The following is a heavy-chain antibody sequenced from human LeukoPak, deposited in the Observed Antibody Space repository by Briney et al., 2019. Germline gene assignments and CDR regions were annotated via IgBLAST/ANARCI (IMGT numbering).Heavy chain of an antibody. D-gene: IGHD4/OR15-4a*01. Sequence: GGSLRLSCAASGSTFSSHTMNWVRQAPGKGLEWISYISSTSSIIYYADSVKGRFTISRDNAKNSLYLQMSSLRAEDTAVYYCARDLMSMDKNVDYWGQGTLVTVSS. V-gene: IGHV3-48*04. CDR1: GSTFSSHT. CDR2: ISSTSSII. CDR3: ARDLMSMDKNVDY. J-gene: IGHJ4*02.